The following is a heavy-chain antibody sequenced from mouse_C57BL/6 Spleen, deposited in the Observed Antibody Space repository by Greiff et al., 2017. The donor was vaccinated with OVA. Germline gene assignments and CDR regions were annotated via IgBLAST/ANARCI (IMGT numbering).Heavy chain of an antibody. CDR2: IDPSDSET. CDR3: ARGGSGYLMDY. J-gene: IGHJ4*01. V-gene: IGHV1-52*01. CDR1: GYTFTSYW. Sequence: QVQLQQPGAELVRPGSSVKLSCKASGYTFTSYWMHWVKQRPIQGLEWIGNIDPSDSETHYNQKFKDKATLTVDKSSSTDYMQLSSLTSEDAAVYYCARGGSGYLMDYWGQGTSVTVSS. D-gene: IGHD3-2*02.